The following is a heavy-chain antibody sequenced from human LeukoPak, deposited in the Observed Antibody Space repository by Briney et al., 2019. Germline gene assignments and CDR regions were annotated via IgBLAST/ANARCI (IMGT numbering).Heavy chain of an antibody. Sequence: PGRSLRLSCAASGFTFSNYGMHWVRQAPGKGLEWVALISYDGSNEYYADSVKGRFTISRDNSKNTLYLQMNSLGAEDTAVYYCAKARQWLVHDAFDIWGQGTMVTVSS. D-gene: IGHD6-19*01. CDR3: AKARQWLVHDAFDI. J-gene: IGHJ3*02. V-gene: IGHV3-30*18. CDR1: GFTFSNYG. CDR2: ISYDGSNE.